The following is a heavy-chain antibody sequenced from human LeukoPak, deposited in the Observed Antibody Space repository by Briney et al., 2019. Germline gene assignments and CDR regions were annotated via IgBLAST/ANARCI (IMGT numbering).Heavy chain of an antibody. CDR2: ISGRGGIT. CDR1: EFTFNNYA. Sequence: GGSLRLSCAASEFTFNNYAVSWVRQAPGQGLEWVSTISGRGGITYYADSVKGRFTISRDNSKNTVFLQMNSLRVDDTAVCYCARALRESHRPIYSYYYMDVWGKGTTVTVSS. J-gene: IGHJ6*03. CDR3: ARALRESHRPIYSYYYMDV. V-gene: IGHV3-23*01.